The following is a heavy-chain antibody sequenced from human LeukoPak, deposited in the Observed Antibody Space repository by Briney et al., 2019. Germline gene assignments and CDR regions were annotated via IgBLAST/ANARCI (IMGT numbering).Heavy chain of an antibody. Sequence: PGGSLRLSCAASRFTFSSYAMSWVRQAPGKGLEWVSAISGSGGTTYNADSVKGRFTISRGNSKNTLYLQLNSLRAEDTALYYCARARSYGSGSFDYWGQGTLVTVSS. J-gene: IGHJ4*02. V-gene: IGHV3-23*01. D-gene: IGHD3-10*01. CDR1: RFTFSSYA. CDR3: ARARSYGSGSFDY. CDR2: ISGSGGTT.